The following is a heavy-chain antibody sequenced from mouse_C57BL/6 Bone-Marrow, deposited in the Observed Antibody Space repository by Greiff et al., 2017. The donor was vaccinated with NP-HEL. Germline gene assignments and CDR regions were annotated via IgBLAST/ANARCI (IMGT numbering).Heavy chain of an antibody. CDR2: ISSGSSTI. CDR1: GFTFSDYG. V-gene: IGHV5-17*01. J-gene: IGHJ1*03. CDR3: ANWYFDV. Sequence: VQLKQSGGGLVKPGGSLKLSCAASGFTFSDYGMHWVRQAPEKGLEWVAYISSGSSTIYYADTVKGRFTISRDNAKNTLFLQMTSLRSEDTAMYYCANWYFDVWGTGTTVTVSS.